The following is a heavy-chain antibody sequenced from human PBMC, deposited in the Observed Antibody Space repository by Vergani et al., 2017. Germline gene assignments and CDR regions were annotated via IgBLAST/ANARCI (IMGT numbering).Heavy chain of an antibody. CDR1: GFTFSSYA. J-gene: IGHJ4*02. Sequence: QVQLVESGGGVVQPGRSLRLSCAASGFTFSSYAMHWVRQAPGKGLEWVAVISYDGSNKYYADSVKGRFTISRDNSKNTLYLQMNSLRAEDTAVYYCARCPSDSGPYFDYWGQGTLVTVSS. CDR2: ISYDGSNK. CDR3: ARCPSDSGPYFDY. D-gene: IGHD1-26*01. V-gene: IGHV3-30-3*01.